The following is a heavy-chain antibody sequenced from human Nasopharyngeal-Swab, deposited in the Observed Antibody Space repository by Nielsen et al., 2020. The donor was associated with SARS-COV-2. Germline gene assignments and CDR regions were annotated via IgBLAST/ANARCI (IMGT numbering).Heavy chain of an antibody. V-gene: IGHV3-30*02. J-gene: IGHJ3*02. CDR2: IRYDGGKT. Sequence: GESLKISCAASGFTFSSYGMHWVRQAPGKGLEWVAFIRYDGGKTFYADSVKGRFTISRDSSKKTLYLQSNSVRPEDTAVYYCARDRGEDSSGFVDAFDIWGQGTMVTVSS. CDR1: GFTFSSYG. D-gene: IGHD3-22*01. CDR3: ARDRGEDSSGFVDAFDI.